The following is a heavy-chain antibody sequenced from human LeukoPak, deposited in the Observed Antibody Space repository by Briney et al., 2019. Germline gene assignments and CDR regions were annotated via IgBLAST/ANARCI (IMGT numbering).Heavy chain of an antibody. CDR3: ARGGESSVNDY. J-gene: IGHJ4*02. Sequence: GGSLRLSCAASGFTFTSYDTNWLRQAPGKGLEWVSSITSRRGYIYYADSVKGRFTISRDNAKKSLYLQMNSLRAEDTAVYYCARGGESSVNDYWGQGTLVTVSS. CDR1: GFTFTSYD. D-gene: IGHD2-21*01. V-gene: IGHV3-21*01. CDR2: ITSRRGYI.